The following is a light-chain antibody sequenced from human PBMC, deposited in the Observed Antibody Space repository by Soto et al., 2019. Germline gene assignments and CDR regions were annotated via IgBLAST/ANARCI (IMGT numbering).Light chain of an antibody. CDR2: EVN. J-gene: IGLJ1*01. CDR1: SSDIGGYDY. V-gene: IGLV2-14*01. Sequence: QSALTQPPSASGSPGQSVTISCTGTSSDIGGYDYVSWYQQHPGKAPKLIIYEVNKRPSGVSNRFSGSKSGNTASLTISGLQAEDEADYYCNSYTSSSNYVFGTGTKVTVL. CDR3: NSYTSSSNYV.